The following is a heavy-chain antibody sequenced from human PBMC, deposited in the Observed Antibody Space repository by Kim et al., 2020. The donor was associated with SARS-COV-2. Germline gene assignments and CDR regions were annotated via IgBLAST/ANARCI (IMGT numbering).Heavy chain of an antibody. CDR1: GFTFDDYA. J-gene: IGHJ4*02. V-gene: IGHV3-43*02. Sequence: GGSLRLSCAASGFTFDDYAMHWVRQAQGQGLEWVSLISGDGGSTYYADSVKGRFTISRDNSKNSLYLQMNSLRTEDTALYYCAKDILDDFWSGYQNSETDYWGQGTLVTVSS. CDR2: ISGDGGST. CDR3: AKDILDDFWSGYQNSETDY. D-gene: IGHD3-3*01.